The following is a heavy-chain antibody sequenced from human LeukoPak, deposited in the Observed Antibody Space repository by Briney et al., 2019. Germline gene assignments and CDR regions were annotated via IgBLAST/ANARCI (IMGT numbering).Heavy chain of an antibody. CDR2: INHSGST. J-gene: IGHJ4*02. CDR1: GGSFSGYY. V-gene: IGHV4-34*01. D-gene: IGHD3-9*01. Sequence: PSETLSLTCAVYGGSFSGYYWSWIRQPPGKGLEWIGEINHSGSTNYNPSLKSRVTISVDTSKNQFSLKLGSVTAADTAVYYCARADYDILTGYYENEYYFDYWGQGTLVTVSS. CDR3: ARADYDILTGYYENEYYFDY.